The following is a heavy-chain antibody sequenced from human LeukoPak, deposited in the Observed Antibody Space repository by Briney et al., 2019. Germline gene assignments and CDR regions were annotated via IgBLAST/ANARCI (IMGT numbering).Heavy chain of an antibody. CDR1: VYTFTGYY. Sequence: ASVKVSCKASVYTFTGYYMHWVRQAPGQGLEWMGWINPNSGGTNYAQKFQGRVTMTRDTSISTAYMELSRLRSDDTAVYYCARDTAMAFYYMDVWGKGTTVTVSS. D-gene: IGHD5-18*01. CDR2: INPNSGGT. CDR3: ARDTAMAFYYMDV. J-gene: IGHJ6*03. V-gene: IGHV1-2*02.